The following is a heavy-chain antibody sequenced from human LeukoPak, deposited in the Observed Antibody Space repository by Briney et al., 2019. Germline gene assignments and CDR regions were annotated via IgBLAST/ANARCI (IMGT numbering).Heavy chain of an antibody. V-gene: IGHV3-30*18. CDR2: ISYDGSNK. Sequence: GGSLRLSCAASGFTFSSYGMHWVRQAPGKGLEWVAVISYDGSNKYYADSVKGRFTISRDNSKNTLYLQMNSLRAEDTAVYYCAKDFLRVFGVVIIGGPFDYWGQGTLVTVSS. J-gene: IGHJ4*02. D-gene: IGHD3-3*01. CDR1: GFTFSSYG. CDR3: AKDFLRVFGVVIIGGPFDY.